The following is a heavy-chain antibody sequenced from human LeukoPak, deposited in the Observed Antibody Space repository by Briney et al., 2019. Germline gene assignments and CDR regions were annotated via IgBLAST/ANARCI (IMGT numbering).Heavy chain of an antibody. CDR2: ISSSSSYT. D-gene: IGHD6-13*01. CDR3: AREWGYSSSWGHFDY. Sequence: PGGSLRLSCAASEFNFGDYYMGWIRQAPGKGLEWVSHISSSSSYTKYADSVKGRFTISRDNAKNSLYLQMNSLRAEDTAVYYCAREWGYSSSWGHFDYWGQGTLVTVSS. J-gene: IGHJ4*02. V-gene: IGHV3-11*06. CDR1: EFNFGDYY.